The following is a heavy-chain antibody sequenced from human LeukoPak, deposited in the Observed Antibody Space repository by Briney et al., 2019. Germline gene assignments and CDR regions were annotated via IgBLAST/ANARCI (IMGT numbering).Heavy chain of an antibody. CDR2: INHSGST. CDR1: GGSFSGYY. D-gene: IGHD2-2*01. V-gene: IGHV4-34*01. J-gene: IGHJ4*02. CDR3: ARRPLPAATTYYFDY. Sequence: SETLSLTCAVYGGSFSGYYWSWIRQPPGKGLEWIGGINHSGSTNYNPSLKSRVTISVDTSKNQFSLKLSSVTAADTAVYYCARRPLPAATTYYFDYWGQGTLVTVSS.